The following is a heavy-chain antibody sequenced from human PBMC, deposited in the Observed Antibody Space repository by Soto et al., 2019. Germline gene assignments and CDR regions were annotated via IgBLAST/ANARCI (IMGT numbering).Heavy chain of an antibody. V-gene: IGHV3-23*01. CDR3: AKSVARVGGWYERPYYGMDV. CDR2: ISGSGGST. J-gene: IGHJ6*02. D-gene: IGHD6-19*01. CDR1: GFTFSSYA. Sequence: EVQLLESGGGLVQPGGSLRLSCAASGFTFSSYAMSWVRQAPGKGLEWVSAISGSGGSTYYADSVKGRFTISRDNSKNTLYLQMNSLRAEDTAVYYCAKSVARVGGWYERPYYGMDVWGQGTTVTVSS.